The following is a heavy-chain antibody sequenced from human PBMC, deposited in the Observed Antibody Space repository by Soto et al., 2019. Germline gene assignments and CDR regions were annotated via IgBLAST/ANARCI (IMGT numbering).Heavy chain of an antibody. CDR3: ARDHLEMATIRYNWFDP. CDR1: GYTFTSYG. J-gene: IGHJ5*02. V-gene: IGHV1-18*01. Sequence: ASVKVSCKASGYTFTSYGISWVRQAPGQGLEWMGWISAYNGNTNYAQKLQGRVTMTTDTSTSTAYMELSSLRSEDTAVYYRARDHLEMATIRYNWFDPWGQGTLVTVSS. D-gene: IGHD5-12*01. CDR2: ISAYNGNT.